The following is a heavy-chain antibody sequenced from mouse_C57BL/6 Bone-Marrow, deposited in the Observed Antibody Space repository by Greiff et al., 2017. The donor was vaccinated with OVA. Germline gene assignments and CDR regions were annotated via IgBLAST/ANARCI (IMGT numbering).Heavy chain of an antibody. J-gene: IGHJ1*03. V-gene: IGHV1-22*01. CDR1: GYTFTDYN. D-gene: IGHD2-1*01. CDR3: ALGGYGNYVDWYFDV. Sequence: VQLKESGPELVKPGASVKMSCKASGYTFTDYNMHWVKQSHGKSLEWIGYINPNNGGTSYNQKFKGKATLTVNKSSSTAYMELRSLTSEDSAVYYCALGGYGNYVDWYFDVWGTGTTVTVSS. CDR2: INPNNGGT.